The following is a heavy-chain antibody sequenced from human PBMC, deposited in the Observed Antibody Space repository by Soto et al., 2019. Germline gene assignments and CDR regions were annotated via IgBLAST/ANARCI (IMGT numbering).Heavy chain of an antibody. CDR1: GGIFTNNA. CDR3: ETGGHNDGYNFYHGMDV. J-gene: IGHJ6*02. V-gene: IGHV1-69*01. D-gene: IGHD5-18*01. CDR2: VIPLFDTA. Sequence: QVQVAQSGAEVKKPGSSVKVSCKVSGGIFTNNAISWVRQAPGQGLEWLGGVIPLFDTAYYAQIFRGRLRISADVATTTAYMDLSCLTSADTAVYFCETGGHNDGYNFYHGMDVWGQVTTVTVS.